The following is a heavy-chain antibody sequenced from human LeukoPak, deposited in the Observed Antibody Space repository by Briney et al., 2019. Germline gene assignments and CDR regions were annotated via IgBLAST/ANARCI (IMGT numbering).Heavy chain of an antibody. CDR2: INPNSGGT. V-gene: IGHV1-2*02. Sequence: ASVKVSCKASGYTFTGYYMHWVRQAPGQGLEWMGWINPNSGGTNYAQKFQGRVTMTRDTSISTAYMELSRLRSDDTAVYYCARGFYGSGSYYKIALGCWGQGTLVTVSS. CDR1: GYTFTGYY. D-gene: IGHD3-10*01. J-gene: IGHJ4*02. CDR3: ARGFYGSGSYYKIALGC.